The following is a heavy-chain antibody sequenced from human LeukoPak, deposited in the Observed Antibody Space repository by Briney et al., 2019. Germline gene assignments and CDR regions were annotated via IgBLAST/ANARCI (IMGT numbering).Heavy chain of an antibody. V-gene: IGHV1-46*01. Sequence: ASVKVSCKASGYTFTSYYMHWVRQAPGQGLEWMGIINPSGGSTSYAQKFQGRVTMTRDTSTSTVYTELSSLRSEDTAVYYCASSGTTGTTGMDYWGQGTLVTVSS. CDR3: ASSGTTGTTGMDY. CDR1: GYTFTSYY. D-gene: IGHD1-1*01. CDR2: INPSGGST. J-gene: IGHJ4*02.